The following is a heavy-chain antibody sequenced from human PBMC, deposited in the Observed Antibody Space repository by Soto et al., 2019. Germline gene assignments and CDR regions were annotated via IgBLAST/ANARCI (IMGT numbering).Heavy chain of an antibody. CDR2: VSSSSSTT. J-gene: IGHJ6*02. V-gene: IGHV3-48*02. CDR1: GFTFSSYS. Sequence: PGGSLRLSCAASGFTFSSYSMNWVRQAPGKGLEWVSYVSSSSSTTYYAASVKGRFTISRDNAKNSLYLQMNSLRDEDTAVYYCSRPEYSTSSYGMDVWGQGTTVTVSS. CDR3: SRPEYSTSSYGMDV. D-gene: IGHD6-6*01.